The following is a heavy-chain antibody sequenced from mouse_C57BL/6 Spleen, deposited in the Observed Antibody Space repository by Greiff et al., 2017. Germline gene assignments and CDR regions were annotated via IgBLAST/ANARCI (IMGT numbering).Heavy chain of an antibody. D-gene: IGHD3-3*01. CDR3: ARETREYYFDY. J-gene: IGHJ2*01. CDR2: INYDGSST. Sequence: EVKLMESEGGLVQPGSSMKLSCTASGFTFSDYYMAWVRQVPEKGLEWVANINYDGSSTYYLDSLKSRFIISRDNAKNILYLQMSSLKSEDTATYYCARETREYYFDYWGQGTTLTVSS. CDR1: GFTFSDYY. V-gene: IGHV5-16*01.